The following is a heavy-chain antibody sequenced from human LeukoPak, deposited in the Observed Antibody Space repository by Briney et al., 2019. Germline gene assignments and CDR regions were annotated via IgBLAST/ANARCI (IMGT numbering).Heavy chain of an antibody. J-gene: IGHJ4*02. CDR2: IQYSGTT. CDR1: SGSIIGYH. D-gene: IGHD6-13*01. Sequence: PSETLSLTCTVSSGSIIGYHWAWIRQPPGKGLEWIGYIQYSGTTEYNPSLASRATISVDTAKDQFCLNLRSVTAADTAVYYCARDRAAGTLDFWGQGTLVTVSS. V-gene: IGHV4-59*01. CDR3: ARDRAAGTLDF.